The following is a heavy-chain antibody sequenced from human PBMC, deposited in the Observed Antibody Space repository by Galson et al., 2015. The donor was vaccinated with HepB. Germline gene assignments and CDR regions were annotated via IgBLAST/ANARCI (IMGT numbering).Heavy chain of an antibody. CDR1: GFTFKTYT. D-gene: IGHD1-26*01. V-gene: IGHV3-21*06. CDR3: ARDKVVGPTKFDY. J-gene: IGHJ4*02. Sequence: SLRLSCAASGFTFKTYTMTWVRPAPGKGLEWLSSIRDGIYYMDSVKGRFTISRDNAKNSLYLQMDNLRAGDTAVYYCARDKVVGPTKFDYWGQGTLVTVSS. CDR2: IRDGI.